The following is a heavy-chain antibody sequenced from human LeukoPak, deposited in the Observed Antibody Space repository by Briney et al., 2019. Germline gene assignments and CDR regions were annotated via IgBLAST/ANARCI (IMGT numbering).Heavy chain of an antibody. CDR3: ARVPVWADMIAVARLPTSNWFDP. Sequence: ASVKVSCKASGGTFSSYDINWVRQATGQGLEWMGWMNPNSGNTGYAQKFQGRVTMTRNTSISTAYMELSSLRSEDTAVYYCARVPVWADMIAVARLPTSNWFDPWGQGTLVTVSS. CDR1: GGTFSSYD. J-gene: IGHJ5*02. V-gene: IGHV1-8*02. D-gene: IGHD6-19*01. CDR2: MNPNSGNT.